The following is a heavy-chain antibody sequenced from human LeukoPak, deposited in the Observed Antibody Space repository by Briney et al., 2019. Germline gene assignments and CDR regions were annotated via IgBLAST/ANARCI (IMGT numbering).Heavy chain of an antibody. J-gene: IGHJ4*02. V-gene: IGHV4-59*01. CDR1: GGSISSYY. Sequence: SETLSLTCTVSGGSISSYYWSWIRQPPGKGLEWIGYIYYSGSTNYNPSLKSRVTISVDTSKNQCSLKLSSVTAADTAVYYCARGQQQWLVLPFDYWGQGTLVTVSS. CDR3: ARGQQQWLVLPFDY. D-gene: IGHD6-19*01. CDR2: IYYSGST.